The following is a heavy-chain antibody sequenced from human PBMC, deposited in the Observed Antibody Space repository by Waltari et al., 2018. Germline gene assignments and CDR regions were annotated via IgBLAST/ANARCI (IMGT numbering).Heavy chain of an antibody. V-gene: IGHV3-33*01. CDR3: VRGRGSSDY. CDR2: IWSDGSSI. D-gene: IGHD2-2*01. Sequence: QVQLVESGGGVVQPGRYLRLSCAASGFSFSTSGMHWFRQAPGKGLGWVAVIWSDGSSIHYADFVKGRFTISRDNTRNTLYLQMNSLRVEDTAMYYCVRGRGSSDYWGQGTLVSVSS. J-gene: IGHJ4*02. CDR1: GFSFSTSG.